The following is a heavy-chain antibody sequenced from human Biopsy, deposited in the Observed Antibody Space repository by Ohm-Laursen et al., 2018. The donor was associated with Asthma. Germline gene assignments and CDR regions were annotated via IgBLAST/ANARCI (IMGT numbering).Heavy chain of an antibody. CDR3: AKESGSNYAFDI. Sequence: SLRLSCAASGFTFSSYGMHWVRQAPGKGLEWVAVISYDGSNKYYADSVKGRFTISRDNSKNTLYLQMNSLRAEDTAVYYCAKESGSNYAFDIWGQGTVVSVSS. J-gene: IGHJ3*02. V-gene: IGHV3-30*18. CDR2: ISYDGSNK. CDR1: GFTFSSYG. D-gene: IGHD1-1*01.